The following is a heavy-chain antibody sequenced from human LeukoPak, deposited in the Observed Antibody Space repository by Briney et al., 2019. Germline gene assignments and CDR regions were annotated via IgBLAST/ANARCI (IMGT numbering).Heavy chain of an antibody. CDR3: AREGLIAVAGNSDY. CDR1: GFTFSSYS. Sequence: GGSLRLSCAASGFTFSSYSMNWVRQAPGKGLEWVSSISSSSSYIYYADSVKGRFTISRDNAKNSLYLQMNSLRAEDTAVYYCAREGLIAVAGNSDYWGQGTLVTVSS. J-gene: IGHJ4*02. V-gene: IGHV3-21*01. CDR2: ISSSSSYI. D-gene: IGHD6-19*01.